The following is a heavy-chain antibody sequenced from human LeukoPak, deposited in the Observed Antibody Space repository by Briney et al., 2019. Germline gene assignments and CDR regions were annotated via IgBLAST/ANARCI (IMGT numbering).Heavy chain of an antibody. CDR3: ARHPPLNMVRGEAFDI. CDR1: GYRFTSYW. V-gene: IGHV5-51*01. D-gene: IGHD3-10*01. Sequence: GESLEISFKGSGYRFTSYWIGWVRPMPGKGLEWMGIIYPGDSDTRYSPSFEGQVTISADKSISTAYLQWSSLKASDTAMYYCARHPPLNMVRGEAFDIWGQGTMVTVSS. J-gene: IGHJ3*02. CDR2: IYPGDSDT.